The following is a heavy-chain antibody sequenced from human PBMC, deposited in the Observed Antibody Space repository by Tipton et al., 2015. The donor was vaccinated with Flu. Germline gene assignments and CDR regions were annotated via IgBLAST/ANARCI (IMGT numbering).Heavy chain of an antibody. Sequence: TLSLTCTVSGGSISSSSYYWGWIRQPPGKGLEWIGSIYYSGSTYYNPSLKSRVTISVDTSKNQFSLKLSSVTAADTAVYYCARLVRPGAGPRLDYWGQGTLVTVSS. J-gene: IGHJ4*02. CDR1: GGSISSSSYY. CDR3: ARLVRPGAGPRLDY. V-gene: IGHV4-39*01. D-gene: IGHD1-14*01. CDR2: IYYSGST.